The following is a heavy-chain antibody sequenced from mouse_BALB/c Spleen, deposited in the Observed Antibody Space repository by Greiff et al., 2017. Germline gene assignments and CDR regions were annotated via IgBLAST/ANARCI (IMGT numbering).Heavy chain of an antibody. CDR2: IRNKANGYTT. V-gene: IGHV7-3*02. CDR1: GFTFTDYY. D-gene: IGHD3-1*01. J-gene: IGHJ4*01. Sequence: EVHLVESGGGLVQPGGSLRLSCATSGFTFTDYYMSWVRQPPGKALEWLGFIRNKANGYTTEYSASVKGRFTISRDNSQSILYLQMNTLRAEDSATYYCARDKGADYWGQGTSVTVSS. CDR3: ARDKGADY.